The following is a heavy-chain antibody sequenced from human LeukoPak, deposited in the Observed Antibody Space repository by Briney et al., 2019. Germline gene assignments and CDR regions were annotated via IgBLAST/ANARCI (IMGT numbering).Heavy chain of an antibody. J-gene: IGHJ4*02. Sequence: PGGSLRLSCAASGFTFSNYEMHWVRQAPGKGLEWVSYISSSGSTIYYADSVKGRFTISRDNAKNSLYLQMNSLRAEDTAVYYCARVTGYMIEDYFDYWGQGTLVTVSS. CDR2: ISSSGSTI. CDR3: ARVTGYMIEDYFDY. D-gene: IGHD3-22*01. V-gene: IGHV3-48*03. CDR1: GFTFSNYE.